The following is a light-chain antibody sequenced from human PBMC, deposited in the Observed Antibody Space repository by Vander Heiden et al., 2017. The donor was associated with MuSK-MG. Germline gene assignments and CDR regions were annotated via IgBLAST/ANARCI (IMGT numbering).Light chain of an antibody. Sequence: EIVMTQSPVTLSVSPGERGTLSCRASQSIRTDVAWYQQKPGQAPRLLMYGASTRAAGIPARFSGSGSGTEFTLTISSLQSEDFAVYHCQQYDNWPRTFGQGTKVEIK. J-gene: IGKJ1*01. CDR2: GAS. CDR3: QQYDNWPRT. CDR1: QSIRTD. V-gene: IGKV3-15*01.